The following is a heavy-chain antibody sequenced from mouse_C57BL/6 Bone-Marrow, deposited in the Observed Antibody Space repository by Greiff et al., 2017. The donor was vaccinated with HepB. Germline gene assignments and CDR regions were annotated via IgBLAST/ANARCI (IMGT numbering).Heavy chain of an antibody. J-gene: IGHJ2*01. CDR1: GYTFTDYY. Sequence: VKLMESGAELVRPGASVKLSCKASGYTFTDYYINWVKQRPGQGLEWIARIYPGSGNTYYNEKFKGKATLTAEKSSSTAYMQLSSLTSEDSAVYFCARTLYQLRGYFDYWGQGTTLTVSS. CDR3: ARTLYQLRGYFDY. CDR2: IYPGSGNT. V-gene: IGHV1-76*01. D-gene: IGHD2-12*01.